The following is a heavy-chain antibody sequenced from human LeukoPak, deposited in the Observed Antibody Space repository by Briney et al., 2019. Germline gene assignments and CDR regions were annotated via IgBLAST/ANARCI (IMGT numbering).Heavy chain of an antibody. CDR1: GGTFSSYA. CDR3: ARKLRGGYNYFDY. D-gene: IGHD5-24*01. J-gene: IGHJ4*02. CDR2: IIPIFGTA. V-gene: IGHV1-69*05. Sequence: ASVKVSCKASGGTFSSYAISWVRQAPGQGLEWMGGIIPIFGTANYAQKFQGRVTITTDESTSTAYMELSSLRSEDTAVYYCARKLRGGYNYFDYWGQGTLVTASS.